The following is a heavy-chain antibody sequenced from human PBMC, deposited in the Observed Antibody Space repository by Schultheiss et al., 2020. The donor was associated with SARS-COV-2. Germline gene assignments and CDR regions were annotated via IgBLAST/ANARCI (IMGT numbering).Heavy chain of an antibody. Sequence: SQTLSLTCTVSGGSISSYYWSWIRQPPGKGLEWIGYIYSSGITNYNPSLKSRVTISVDTSKNQFSLKLSSVTAADTAVYYCTVRISGTTNWGRGTLVTVSS. V-gene: IGHV4-59*12. J-gene: IGHJ4*02. D-gene: IGHD1-7*01. CDR3: TVRISGTTN. CDR2: IYSSGIT. CDR1: GGSISSYY.